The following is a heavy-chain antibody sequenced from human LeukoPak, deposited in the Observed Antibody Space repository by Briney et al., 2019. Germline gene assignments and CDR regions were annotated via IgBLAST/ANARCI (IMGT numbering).Heavy chain of an antibody. CDR1: GGTISSYY. CDR3: ARVALWFGVLTHYFDY. J-gene: IGHJ4*02. Sequence: PSETLSLTCTASGGTISSYYWSWIRQPPGKGLEWIGRIYTSGSTNYNPSLKSRVTMSVDTSKNQFSLKLSSVAAADTAVYYCARVALWFGVLTHYFDYWGQGTLVTVSS. V-gene: IGHV4-4*07. D-gene: IGHD3-10*01. CDR2: IYTSGST.